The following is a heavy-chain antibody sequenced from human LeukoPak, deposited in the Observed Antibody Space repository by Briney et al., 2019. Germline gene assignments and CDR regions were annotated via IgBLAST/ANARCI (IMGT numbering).Heavy chain of an antibody. Sequence: GGSLRLSCAASGFTFSSYAMSWVRQAPGKGLEWVSAISGSGGSTYYADPVKGRFTISRDNSKNTLYLQMNSPRAEDTAVYYCAKAVGIAVAGSDAFDIWGQGTMVTVSS. CDR2: ISGSGGST. CDR3: AKAVGIAVAGSDAFDI. D-gene: IGHD6-19*01. V-gene: IGHV3-23*01. CDR1: GFTFSSYA. J-gene: IGHJ3*02.